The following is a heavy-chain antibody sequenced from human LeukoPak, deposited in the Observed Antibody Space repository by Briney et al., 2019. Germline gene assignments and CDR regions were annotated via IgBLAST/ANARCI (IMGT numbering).Heavy chain of an antibody. D-gene: IGHD5-18*01. V-gene: IGHV4-59*01. Sequence: PSETLSLTCTVSGGSISSYYWRWIRQPPGKGLEWIGYIYYSGSTNYNPSLKSRVTISVDTSKNQFSLKLSSVTAADTAVYYCARASGVDTAMVIYWGQGTLVTVSS. CDR2: IYYSGST. CDR1: GGSISSYY. J-gene: IGHJ4*02. CDR3: ARASGVDTAMVIY.